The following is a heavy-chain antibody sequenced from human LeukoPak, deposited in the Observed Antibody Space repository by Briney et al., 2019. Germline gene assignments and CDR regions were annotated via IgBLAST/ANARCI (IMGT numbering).Heavy chain of an antibody. CDR2: ISGSGGST. V-gene: IGHV3-23*01. CDR3: ARERSAMVTGFDY. D-gene: IGHD5-18*01. J-gene: IGHJ4*02. Sequence: GGSLRLSCAASGFTFSSYAMSWVRQAPGKGLEWVSAISGSGGSTYYADSVKGRFTISRDNAKNSLYLQMNSLRAEDTAVYYCARERSAMVTGFDYWGQGTLVTVSS. CDR1: GFTFSSYA.